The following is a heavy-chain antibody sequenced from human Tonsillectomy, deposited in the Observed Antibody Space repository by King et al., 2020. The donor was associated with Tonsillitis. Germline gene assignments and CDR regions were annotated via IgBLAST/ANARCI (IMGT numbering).Heavy chain of an antibody. CDR3: AKTSYCNGGSCYFGGMDV. D-gene: IGHD2-15*01. V-gene: IGHV5-51*01. CDR2: IYLDDSDT. J-gene: IGHJ6*02. CDR1: NNFTSYW. Sequence: VQLVESGAEVKKPGESLKISCKVNNFTSYWIAWVRQTPGKGLEWMGIIYLDDSDTRYSPSFEGQVTISADKSNSTAYLQWSSLKASDTAMYYCAKTSYCNGGSCYFGGMDVWGQGTTVTVSS.